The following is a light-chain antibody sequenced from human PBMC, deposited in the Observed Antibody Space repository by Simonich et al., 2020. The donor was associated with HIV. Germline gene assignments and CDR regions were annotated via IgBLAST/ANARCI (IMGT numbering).Light chain of an antibody. CDR3: NSYTSSSTWV. CDR2: DVS. J-gene: IGLJ3*02. CDR1: SSDVGGYNY. Sequence: QSALTQPVSVSGSPGQSITISCTGTSSDVGGYNYVSWYQQHPGKAPKLMIYDVSKRPSGVPDRFSGSKSGNTASLTISGLQAEDEADYYCNSYTSSSTWVFGGGTQLTVL. V-gene: IGLV2-14*01.